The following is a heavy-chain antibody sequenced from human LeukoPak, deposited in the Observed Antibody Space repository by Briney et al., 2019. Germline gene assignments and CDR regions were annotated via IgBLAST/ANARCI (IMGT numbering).Heavy chain of an antibody. CDR2: IYYSGST. V-gene: IGHV4-59*08. J-gene: IGHJ4*02. CDR3: ARHSYSSGWTLIYYFDY. Sequence: PSETLSLTCTVSGGSISSYYWSWIRQPPGKGLEWIGYIYYSGSTNYNPSLKSRVTISVDTSKNQFSLKLSSVTAADTAVYYCARHSYSSGWTLIYYFDYWGQGTLVTVSP. D-gene: IGHD6-19*01. CDR1: GGSISSYY.